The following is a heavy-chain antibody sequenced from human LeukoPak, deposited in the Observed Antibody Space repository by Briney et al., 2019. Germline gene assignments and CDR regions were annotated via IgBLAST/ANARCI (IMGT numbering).Heavy chain of an antibody. CDR1: GDSVSSNSAA. CDR3: ARINCSSTSCYDRDDAFDI. V-gene: IGHV6-1*01. D-gene: IGHD2-2*01. Sequence: SQNLSLTCAISGDSVSSNSAAWNWIRQSPSRGLEWLGRTYYRSKWYNDYAVSVKSRITINPDTSKNQFSLQLNSVTPEDTAVYYCARINCSSTSCYDRDDAFDIWGQGTMVTVSS. J-gene: IGHJ3*02. CDR2: TYYRSKWYN.